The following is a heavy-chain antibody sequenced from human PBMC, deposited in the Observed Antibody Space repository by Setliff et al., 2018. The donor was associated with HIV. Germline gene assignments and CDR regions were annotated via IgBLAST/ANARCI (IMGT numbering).Heavy chain of an antibody. V-gene: IGHV4-39*01. D-gene: IGHD3-22*01. Sequence: SETLSLTCTVSGGSISSSSYYWGWIRQPPGKGLEWIGSIYYSGSTYYNPSLKSRVTISVDTSKNQFSLKLSSVTAADTAVYYCASSDSPDYYYYYYMDVWGKGTTVTVSS. CDR3: ASSDSPDYYYYYYMDV. CDR2: IYYSGST. CDR1: GGSISSSSYY. J-gene: IGHJ6*03.